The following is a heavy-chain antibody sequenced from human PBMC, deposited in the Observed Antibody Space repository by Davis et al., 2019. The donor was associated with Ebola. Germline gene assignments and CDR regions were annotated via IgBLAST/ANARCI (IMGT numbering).Heavy chain of an antibody. V-gene: IGHV4-59*02. J-gene: IGHJ5*02. CDR3: ARARGAFCSDTGCSHWFDP. CDR1: GGSVNNDF. D-gene: IGHD2-2*01. CDR2: ISYTGTT. Sequence: PSETLSLTCTVSGGSVNNDFWSWIRQSPGKGLEWIGFISYTGTTNYNSSLKNRVTMSVDTSKNQVSLTLTSVTVADTAVYYCARARGAFCSDTGCSHWFDPWGQGTLVTVSS.